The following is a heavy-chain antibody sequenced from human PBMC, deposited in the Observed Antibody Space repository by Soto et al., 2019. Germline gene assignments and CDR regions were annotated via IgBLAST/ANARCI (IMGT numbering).Heavy chain of an antibody. CDR3: TTDSDFSTRLVRFDY. J-gene: IGHJ4*01. V-gene: IGHV3-15*07. CDR2: IKSKVDGGTT. D-gene: IGHD3-3*01. Sequence: PGGSLRLSCAASGFTFSSYDMHWVRQAPGKGLEWVGRIKSKVDGGTTDFAAPVKGRFAISRDDSRSMMYMQMNSLKIEDTAVYYCTTDSDFSTRLVRFDYWGRGTLVTVSS. CDR1: GFTFSSYD.